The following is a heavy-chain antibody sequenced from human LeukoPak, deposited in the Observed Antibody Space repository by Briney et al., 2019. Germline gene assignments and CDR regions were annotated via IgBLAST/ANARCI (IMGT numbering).Heavy chain of an antibody. J-gene: IGHJ4*02. CDR1: GGTFSSYA. D-gene: IGHD1-14*01. CDR2: IIPIFGTA. CDR3: ADLTTEPPSFDY. Sequence: GASVKVSCKASGGTFSSYAISWVRQAPGRGLEWMGGIIPIFGTANYAQKFQGRVTITTDESTSTAYMELSSLRSEDTAVYYCADLTTEPPSFDYWGQGTLVTVSS. V-gene: IGHV1-69*05.